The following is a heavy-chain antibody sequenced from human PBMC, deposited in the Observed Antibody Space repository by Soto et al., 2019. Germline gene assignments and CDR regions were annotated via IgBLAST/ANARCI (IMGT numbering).Heavy chain of an antibody. CDR3: ARSLGLAAAGGLDN. CDR2: ISSSGSTI. D-gene: IGHD6-13*01. CDR1: GFTFSDYY. Sequence: PGESLKISCAASGFTFSDYYLSCIRQAPGKGLEWFSYISSSGSTIYYADSVKGRFTISRDSAQNSVSLQMNSLRAEDTGVYYCARSLGLAAAGGLDNWAQGALVTVSS. V-gene: IGHV3-11*04. J-gene: IGHJ1*01.